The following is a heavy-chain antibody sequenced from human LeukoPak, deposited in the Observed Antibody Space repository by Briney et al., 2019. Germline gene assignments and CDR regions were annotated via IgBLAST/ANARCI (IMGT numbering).Heavy chain of an antibody. V-gene: IGHV1-2*02. J-gene: IGHJ3*02. Sequence: WASVKVSCKASGYTFTGYYMHWVRQAPGQGLEWMGWINPNSGGTNYAQKFQGRVTMTRDMSTSTVYMELSSLRSDDTAVYYCARVESWEHSGSSQDAFDIWGQGTMVTVSS. CDR3: ARVESWEHSGSSQDAFDI. D-gene: IGHD1-26*01. CDR1: GYTFTGYY. CDR2: INPNSGGT.